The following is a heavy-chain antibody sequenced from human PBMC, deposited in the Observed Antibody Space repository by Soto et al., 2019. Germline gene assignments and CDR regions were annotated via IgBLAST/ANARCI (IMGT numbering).Heavy chain of an antibody. CDR2: IIPIFGTA. V-gene: IGHV1-69*13. Sequence: SVKVSCKASGGTFSSYAISWVRQAPGQGLEWMGGIIPIFGTANYAQKFQDRVTITADESTSTAYMELSSLRSEDTAVYYCARASDDIVVVVAATRGMDVWGQGTTVTVSS. CDR3: ARASDDIVVVVAATRGMDV. D-gene: IGHD2-15*01. CDR1: GGTFSSYA. J-gene: IGHJ6*02.